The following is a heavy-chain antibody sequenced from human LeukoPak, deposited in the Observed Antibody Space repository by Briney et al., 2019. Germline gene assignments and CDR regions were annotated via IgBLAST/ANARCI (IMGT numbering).Heavy chain of an antibody. CDR2: INWNGGST. CDR1: GFTFDDFG. J-gene: IGHJ4*02. D-gene: IGHD6-19*01. Sequence: GGSLRLSCAASGFTFDDFGMSWVRQAPGKGLEWVSGINWNGGSTGYADSLKGRFTISRDNAKNSLYLQMNSLIAEDTALYYCARDRAVAVTGYFDYWGQGTLVTVSS. CDR3: ARDRAVAVTGYFDY. V-gene: IGHV3-20*04.